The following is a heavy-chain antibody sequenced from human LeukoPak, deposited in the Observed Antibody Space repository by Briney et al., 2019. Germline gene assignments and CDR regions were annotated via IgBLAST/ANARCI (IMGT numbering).Heavy chain of an antibody. D-gene: IGHD6-13*01. J-gene: IGHJ4*02. CDR3: ARSYSSSWWLEGGFDY. CDR1: GFAFSSYS. CDR2: ISYDGSNK. V-gene: IGHV3-30-3*01. Sequence: GGSLRLSCAASGFAFSSYSLHWVRQAPGKGLEWVAVISYDGSNKYYADSVKGRFTISRDNSKNTLYLQMNSLRAGDTAVYYCARSYSSSWWLEGGFDYWGQGTLVTVSS.